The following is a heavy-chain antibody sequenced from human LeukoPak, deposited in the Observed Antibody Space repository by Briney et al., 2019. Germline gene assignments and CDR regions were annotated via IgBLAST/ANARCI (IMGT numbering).Heavy chain of an antibody. CDR3: AKDARITMIGVVRGARPYYFDY. CDR1: GFTFSSYA. D-gene: IGHD3-22*01. J-gene: IGHJ4*02. V-gene: IGHV3-23*01. CDR2: ISGSGGST. Sequence: GGSLRLSCAAPGFTFSSYAMSWVRQAPGKRLERGSAISGSGGSTYYADSVKGRFTISRDNSKNTLYLQMNSLRAEDTAVYYCAKDARITMIGVVRGARPYYFDYWGQGTLVTVSS.